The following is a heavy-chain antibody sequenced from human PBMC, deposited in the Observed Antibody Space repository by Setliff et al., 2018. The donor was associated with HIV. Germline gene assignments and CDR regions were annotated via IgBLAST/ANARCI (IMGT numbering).Heavy chain of an antibody. J-gene: IGHJ6*02. CDR2: MYSDAKT. Sequence: PGGSLRLSCAASGFPVSNNYVTWVRQAPGKGLEWVSIMYSDAKTYYSDSVKGGFIISRDNSRNTLYLQMNSLRPEDTALYYCATVGFSRTYYATPYFYGLDVWGPGTTVTVSS. D-gene: IGHD1-26*01. CDR1: GFPVSNNY. V-gene: IGHV3-53*01. CDR3: ATVGFSRTYYATPYFYGLDV.